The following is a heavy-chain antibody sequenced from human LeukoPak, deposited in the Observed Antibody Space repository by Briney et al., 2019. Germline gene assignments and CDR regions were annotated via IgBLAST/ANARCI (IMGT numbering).Heavy chain of an antibody. Sequence: GASVKVSCKVSGYTLTELSMHWVRQAPGKGLEWMGGFDPEDGETIYAQKFQGRVTMTRDTSISTAYMELSRLRSDDTAVYYCARSASYSSSSSWFDPWGQGTLVTVSS. CDR2: FDPEDGET. V-gene: IGHV1-24*01. D-gene: IGHD6-6*01. J-gene: IGHJ5*02. CDR3: ARSASYSSSSSWFDP. CDR1: GYTLTELS.